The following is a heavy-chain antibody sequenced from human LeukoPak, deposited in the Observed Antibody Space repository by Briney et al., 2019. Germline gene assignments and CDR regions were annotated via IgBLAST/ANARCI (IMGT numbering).Heavy chain of an antibody. D-gene: IGHD3-10*01. Sequence: GGSLRLSCAASGYTFSSYGMHWVRQAPGKGLEWVAVISYDGSNKYYADSVKSRFTISRDNSKNTLYLQMNSLRAEDTALYHCARDLDGSGTLDYWGQGTLVTVSS. V-gene: IGHV3-30*03. CDR1: GYTFSSYG. CDR3: ARDLDGSGTLDY. CDR2: ISYDGSNK. J-gene: IGHJ4*02.